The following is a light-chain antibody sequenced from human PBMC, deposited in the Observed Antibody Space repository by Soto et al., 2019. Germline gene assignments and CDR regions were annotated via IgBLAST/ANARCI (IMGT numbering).Light chain of an antibody. J-gene: IGKJ1*01. CDR3: QQSNNFWT. CDR2: DVS. CDR1: QNISNW. V-gene: IGKV1-5*01. Sequence: DIQMTQSPSTLSTSVGNRIHITGRASQNISNWLAWYQQQPGQAPKLLIYDVSSLESGVPSRLSGSGSETEFTLTIRSLQPDDYATYYCQQSNNFWTFGQGTKVDIK.